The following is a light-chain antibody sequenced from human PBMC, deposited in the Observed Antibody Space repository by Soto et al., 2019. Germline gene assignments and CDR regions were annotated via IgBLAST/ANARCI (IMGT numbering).Light chain of an antibody. CDR3: QQYGSLSWT. CDR2: GAS. Sequence: EIVWTQSPGTLSLSPGEGATLSCRASQNVDTNYLAWYQQKPGQAPRIIIFGASGRATGIPDRFSGSGSGTDFTLTIRRLEPEDFAVYYCQQYGSLSWTFGQGTKVDIK. V-gene: IGKV3-20*01. J-gene: IGKJ1*01. CDR1: QNVDTNY.